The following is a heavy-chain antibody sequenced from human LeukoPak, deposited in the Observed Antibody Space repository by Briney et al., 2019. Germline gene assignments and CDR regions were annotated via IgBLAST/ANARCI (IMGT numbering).Heavy chain of an antibody. V-gene: IGHV3-74*01. CDR3: ARGDFYYCYYMDF. J-gene: IGHJ6*03. CDR1: GFTFSSYW. Sequence: GGSLRLSCAASGFTFSSYWMHWVRQAPGKGLMWVSRINSDGSHTSYADSVKGRFTISRDNAKNTLYLQMNSLRAEDTAVYYCARGDFYYCYYMDFWGKGTTVTVSS. CDR2: INSDGSHT.